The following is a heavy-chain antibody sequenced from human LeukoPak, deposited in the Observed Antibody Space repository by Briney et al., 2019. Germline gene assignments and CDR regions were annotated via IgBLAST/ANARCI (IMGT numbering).Heavy chain of an antibody. J-gene: IGHJ6*03. CDR3: ARGDAVATNHYYYYYMDV. CDR1: GFTVSSNY. V-gene: IGHV3-66*01. Sequence: GGSLRLSCAASGFTVSSNYMSWVRQAPGKGLEWVSVIYSGGSTYYADSVKGRFTISRDNAKNTLYLQMNSLRAEDTAVYYCARGDAVATNHYYYYYMDVWGKGTTVTISS. CDR2: IYSGGST. D-gene: IGHD5-12*01.